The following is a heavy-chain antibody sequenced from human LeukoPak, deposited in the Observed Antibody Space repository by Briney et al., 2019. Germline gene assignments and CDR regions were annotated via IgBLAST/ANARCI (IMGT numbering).Heavy chain of an antibody. CDR1: GFTFSSNW. CDR3: AREIGQRSYYYGSGSWVYFDY. Sequence: GGSLRLSCAASGFTFSSNWMSWVRQAQGKGREWVANIKQDRREKDYVHSVKGRFTISTYKTTNSMYLQMNSLRAEGTGVYYCAREIGQRSYYYGSGSWVYFDYWGQGTLVTV. CDR2: IKQDRREK. J-gene: IGHJ4*02. V-gene: IGHV3-7*01. D-gene: IGHD3-10*01.